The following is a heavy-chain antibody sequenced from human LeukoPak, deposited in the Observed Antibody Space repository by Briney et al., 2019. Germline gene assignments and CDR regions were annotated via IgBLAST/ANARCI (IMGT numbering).Heavy chain of an antibody. CDR3: AKDGGRIAAAIDY. D-gene: IGHD6-13*01. J-gene: IGHJ4*02. CDR2: IRYDASNQ. CDR1: GFIFNNYG. Sequence: PGGSLRLSCAASGFIFNNYGMHWVRQTPDKGLEWVAFIRYDASNQYYGDSVKGRFTISRDNSKNTVYLQMNSLRVEDTAVYYCAKDGGRIAAAIDYWGQATLVTASS. V-gene: IGHV3-30*02.